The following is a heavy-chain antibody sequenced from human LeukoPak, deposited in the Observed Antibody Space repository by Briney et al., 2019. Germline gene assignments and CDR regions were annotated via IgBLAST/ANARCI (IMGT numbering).Heavy chain of an antibody. V-gene: IGHV1-8*01. CDR2: MNPNSGNT. CDR3: ACGPYYGDFDY. Sequence: ASVKVSCRASGYTFTSYDINWVRHATGQGLEWMGWMNPNSGNTGYAQKFQSRVTMTRNTSISTAYMELSSLRSEDTAVYYCACGPYYGDFDYWGQGALVTVSS. CDR1: GYTFTSYD. J-gene: IGHJ4*02. D-gene: IGHD3-22*01.